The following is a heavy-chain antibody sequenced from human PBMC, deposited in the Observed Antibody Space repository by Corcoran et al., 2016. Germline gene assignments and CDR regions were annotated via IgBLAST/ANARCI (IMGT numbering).Heavy chain of an antibody. D-gene: IGHD6-13*01. CDR3: ARGTAAGSDY. V-gene: IGHV4-34*01. J-gene: IGHJ4*02. Sequence: QVQLQQWGEGLLKPSETLSLTCAVYGGSFSGYYWSWIRQPPGKGLEWSGEINHSGSTNYNPSLKSRVTISVDTSKNQFSLKLSSVTAADTAVYYCARGTAAGSDYWGQGTLVTVSS. CDR1: GGSFSGYY. CDR2: INHSGST.